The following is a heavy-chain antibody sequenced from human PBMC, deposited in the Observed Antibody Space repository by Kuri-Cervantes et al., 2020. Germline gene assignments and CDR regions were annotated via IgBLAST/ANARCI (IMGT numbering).Heavy chain of an antibody. V-gene: IGHV3-30-3*01. D-gene: IGHD6-25*01. J-gene: IGHJ4*02. CDR2: ISYDGSNK. Sequence: GGSLRLSCAASGFTFSSYAMHWVRQAPGKGLEWVAVISYDGSNKYYADSVKGRFTISRDNSKNTLYLQMNSLRAEDTALYYCAKGSGQAREIDYWGQGTLVTVSS. CDR3: AKGSGQAREIDY. CDR1: GFTFSSYA.